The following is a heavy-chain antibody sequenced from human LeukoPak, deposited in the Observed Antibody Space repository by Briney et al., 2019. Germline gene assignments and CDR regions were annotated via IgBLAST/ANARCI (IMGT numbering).Heavy chain of an antibody. D-gene: IGHD1-26*01. Sequence: PGGSLRLSCVASEFTFMTSWMSWVRQAPGKGLEWVSYISSSGSTIYYADSVKGRFTISRDNAKNSLYLQMNSLRAEDTAVYYCARDKIVGATYFDYWGQGTLVTVSS. CDR3: ARDKIVGATYFDY. V-gene: IGHV3-48*04. CDR1: EFTFMTSW. CDR2: ISSSGSTI. J-gene: IGHJ4*02.